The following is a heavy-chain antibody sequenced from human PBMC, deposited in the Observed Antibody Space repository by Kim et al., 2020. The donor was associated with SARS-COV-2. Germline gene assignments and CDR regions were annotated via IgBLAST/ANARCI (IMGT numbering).Heavy chain of an antibody. V-gene: IGHV3-21*01. J-gene: IGHJ4*02. Sequence: YYADPVKGRFTISRDNAKNSLYLQMNSLRAEDTAVYYCARGTAMAPFDYWGQGTLVTVSS. D-gene: IGHD5-18*01. CDR3: ARGTAMAPFDY.